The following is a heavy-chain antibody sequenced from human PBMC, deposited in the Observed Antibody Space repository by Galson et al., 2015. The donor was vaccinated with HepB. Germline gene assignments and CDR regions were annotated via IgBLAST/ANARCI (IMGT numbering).Heavy chain of an antibody. V-gene: IGHV1-18*01. J-gene: IGHJ3*02. CDR2: ISGHNGNR. D-gene: IGHD2-8*01. CDR3: ARDCANGVCYMRDAFDI. CDR1: GYTFTSYG. Sequence: SVKVSCKASGYTFTSYGISWVRQAPGQGLEWMGWISGHNGNRNYAQKVQGRVTMTTDTSTSTAYMELRSLRSDDTAVYYCARDCANGVCYMRDAFDIWGQGTMVTVSS.